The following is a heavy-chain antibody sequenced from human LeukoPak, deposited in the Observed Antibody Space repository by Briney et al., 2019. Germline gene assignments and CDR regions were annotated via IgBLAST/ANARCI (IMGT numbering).Heavy chain of an antibody. CDR2: VHYSGTT. CDR1: DGSITNYD. Sequence: SETLSLTCTVSDGSITNYDWSWVRQPPGKGLEFIGHVHYSGTTNYNPSLRSRVTISIDTSKQHFFLKLKSVTAADTAVYYCARQKWEQQGRDYYFNGLDVWGPGTTVTVSS. V-gene: IGHV4-59*01. D-gene: IGHD1-26*01. CDR3: ARQKWEQQGRDYYFNGLDV. J-gene: IGHJ6*02.